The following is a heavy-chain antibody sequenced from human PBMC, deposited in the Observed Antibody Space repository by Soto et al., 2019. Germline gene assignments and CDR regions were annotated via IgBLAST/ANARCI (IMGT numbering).Heavy chain of an antibody. Sequence: SETLSLTCTASGGSISSSGYYWSWIRQHPGKGLEWIGYIYYSGSTYYNPSLKSRVTISVDTSKNQFSLKLSSVTAADTAVYYCARDVYCGDDCYAFDYWGQGTLVTVSS. CDR3: ARDVYCGDDCYAFDY. D-gene: IGHD2-21*02. CDR2: IYYSGST. V-gene: IGHV4-31*03. CDR1: GGSISSSGYY. J-gene: IGHJ4*02.